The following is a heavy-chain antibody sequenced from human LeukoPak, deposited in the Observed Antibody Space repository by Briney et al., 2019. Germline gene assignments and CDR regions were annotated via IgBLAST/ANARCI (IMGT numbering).Heavy chain of an antibody. CDR1: GFTFSSYA. J-gene: IGHJ4*02. V-gene: IGHV3-30-3*01. CDR3: ARDNDRALDY. CDR2: ISYDGSNK. Sequence: GGSLRLSCAASGFTFSSYAMHWVRQAPGKGLEWVAVISYDGSNKYYADSVKGRFTISRDNSKNTLYLQMNSLRAEDTAVYYCARDNDRALDYWGQGTLVTVSS. D-gene: IGHD3-10*02.